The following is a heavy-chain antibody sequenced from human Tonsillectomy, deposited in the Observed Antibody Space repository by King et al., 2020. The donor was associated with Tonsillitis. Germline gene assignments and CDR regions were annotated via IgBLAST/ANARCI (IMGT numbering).Heavy chain of an antibody. CDR3: ARDLPSGSYFLSY. CDR1: GFTFSAYG. CDR2: IWFDGSNT. J-gene: IGHJ4*02. V-gene: IGHV3-33*08. D-gene: IGHD1-26*01. Sequence: VQLVESGGGVVQPGRSLRLSCAASGFTFSAYGMHWVRQAPGKGLEWVAVIWFDGSNTYYADSVKGRFTISRDNSKNTRYLQMNSLRAEDTAVYYCARDLPSGSYFLSYWGQGTLVTVSS.